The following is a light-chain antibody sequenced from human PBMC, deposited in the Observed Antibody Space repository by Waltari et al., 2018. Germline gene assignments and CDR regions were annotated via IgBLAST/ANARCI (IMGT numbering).Light chain of an antibody. J-gene: IGKJ2*01. CDR3: QQYGSSPGYT. CDR1: QSVSSSY. V-gene: IGKV3-20*01. Sequence: EIVLTQSPGTLSLSPGERATLSCRASQSVSSSYLAWYQQKPGQAPRRLIYGASIRATGIPDRFSGSGSGTDFTLTISRLEPEDFAVYYCQQYGSSPGYTFGQGTKLEIK. CDR2: GAS.